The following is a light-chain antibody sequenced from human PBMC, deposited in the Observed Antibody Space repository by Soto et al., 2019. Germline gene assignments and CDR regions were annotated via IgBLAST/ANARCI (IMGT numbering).Light chain of an antibody. J-gene: IGKJ5*01. Sequence: IVMTQSPATLSVSPGEGGTLSCRASQSVRSHLAWYQQKPGQPPRLLIYGASTRATGIPARFSGSGFGTEFTLTISSLQSEDFAVYYCQQYKNWPLFGQGTRLEI. CDR1: QSVRSH. V-gene: IGKV3-15*01. CDR2: GAS. CDR3: QQYKNWPL.